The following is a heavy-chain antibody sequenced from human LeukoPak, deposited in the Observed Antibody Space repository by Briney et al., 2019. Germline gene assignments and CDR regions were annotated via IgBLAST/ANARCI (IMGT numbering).Heavy chain of an antibody. V-gene: IGHV4-39*01. CDR1: GGSISSSAYY. J-gene: IGHJ5*02. Sequence: PSETLSLTCTVSGGSISSSAYYWDWIRQPPGTGLGGIGVIYSAGNTYYTPAHKSLVTISVDTSKNQFSLKLSSVTAADTAVYCCARHKGGSSFFDRWGQGTLVTVSS. CDR2: IYSAGNT. D-gene: IGHD6-6*01. CDR3: ARHKGGSSFFDR.